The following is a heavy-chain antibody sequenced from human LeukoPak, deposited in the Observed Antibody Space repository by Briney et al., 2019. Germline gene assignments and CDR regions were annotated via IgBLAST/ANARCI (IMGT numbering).Heavy chain of an antibody. J-gene: IGHJ4*02. CDR1: GFTFSSYA. V-gene: IGHV3-23*01. D-gene: IGHD3-10*02. CDR2: INGSGGGT. Sequence: GGSLRLSCAASGFTFSSYAMAWVRQAPGKGLEWVSTINGSGGGTYYADSVKGRFTISRDNSKNTVYLQMNSLRAEDTAVYYCAKNRGPMLGDYWGQGTLVTVSS. CDR3: AKNRGPMLGDY.